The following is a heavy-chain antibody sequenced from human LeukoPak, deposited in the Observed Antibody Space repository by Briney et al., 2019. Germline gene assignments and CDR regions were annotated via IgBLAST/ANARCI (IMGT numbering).Heavy chain of an antibody. J-gene: IGHJ3*02. CDR2: ISAYNGNT. Sequence: VASVKVSCKASGYTFTSYGISWVRQAPGQGLEWMGWISAYNGNTNYAQKLQGRVTMTTDTSTSTAYMELRSLRSDDTAVYYCARDSGYYVGDAFDIWGQGTMVTVSS. CDR3: ARDSGYYVGDAFDI. V-gene: IGHV1-18*01. D-gene: IGHD3-22*01. CDR1: GYTFTSYG.